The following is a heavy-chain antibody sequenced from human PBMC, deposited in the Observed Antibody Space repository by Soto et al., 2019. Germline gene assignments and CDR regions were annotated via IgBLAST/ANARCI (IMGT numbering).Heavy chain of an antibody. CDR3: ARGRWAAAPGVYYYYGMDV. Sequence: SVKVSCKASGGTFSSYAISWVRQAPGQGLEWMGGIIPIFGTANYAQKFQGRVTITADESTSTAYMELSSLRSEDTAVYCCARGRWAAAPGVYYYYGMDVWGQGTTVTVSS. V-gene: IGHV1-69*13. J-gene: IGHJ6*02. CDR2: IIPIFGTA. CDR1: GGTFSSYA. D-gene: IGHD2-2*01.